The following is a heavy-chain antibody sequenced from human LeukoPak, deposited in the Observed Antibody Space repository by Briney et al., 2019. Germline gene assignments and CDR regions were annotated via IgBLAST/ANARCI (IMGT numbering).Heavy chain of an antibody. CDR3: ARGYGYQNFDY. D-gene: IGHD5-24*01. J-gene: IGHJ4*02. CDR2: IYTSGNT. V-gene: IGHV4-4*07. CDR1: GGSISSYY. Sequence: SETLSLTCTVSGGSISSYYWSWIRQPAGKGLEWIGRIYTSGNTNYNPSLNSRVTMSVDTSKNQFSVHLSSVTAADTAVYYCARGYGYQNFDYWGQGTLVTVSS.